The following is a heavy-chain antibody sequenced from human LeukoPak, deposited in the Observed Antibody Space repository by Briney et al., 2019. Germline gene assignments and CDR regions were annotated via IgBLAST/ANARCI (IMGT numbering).Heavy chain of an antibody. J-gene: IGHJ6*03. CDR2: ISSSGSTI. CDR1: GFTFSSYE. CDR3: ARDPYSGGYGSYYYYYMDV. V-gene: IGHV3-48*03. Sequence: GGSLRLSCAASGFTFSSYEMNWVRQAPGKGLEWVSYISSSGSTIYYADSVKGRFTISRDNAKNSVYLEMNSLRAEDTAVYYCARDPYSGGYGSYYYYYMDVWGKGTTVTISS. D-gene: IGHD1-26*01.